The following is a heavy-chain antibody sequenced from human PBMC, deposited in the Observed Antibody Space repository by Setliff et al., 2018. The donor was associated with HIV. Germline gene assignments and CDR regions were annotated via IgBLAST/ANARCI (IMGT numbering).Heavy chain of an antibody. V-gene: IGHV4-38-2*02. CDR1: SYSVTSGYY. J-gene: IGHJ6*02. CDR3: ARVGYCSSTNCYWGRPSYGMGV. D-gene: IGHD2-2*01. Sequence: KTSETLSLTCTVSSYSVTSGYYWAWIRQPPGKGLEWIGNMYPSGSSYFNPTLQSRVTISADTSKKQFFPKLSSVTAADTAVYYCARVGYCSSTNCYWGRPSYGMGVWGQGTTVTVSS. CDR2: MYPSGSS.